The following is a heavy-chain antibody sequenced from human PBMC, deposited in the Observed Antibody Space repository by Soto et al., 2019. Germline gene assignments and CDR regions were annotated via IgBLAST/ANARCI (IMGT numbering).Heavy chain of an antibody. Sequence: QVQLVQSGAEVKNPGASVKVSCKASGYSFTRYGIGWARQAPGQGLEWMGWINAYNGNTNYAQNLQGRLTLTTDTSTTTAYMELRSLRSNDPAIYYCAMVDVYVTPSPQDVWGQGTTVNVSS. J-gene: IGHJ6*02. CDR2: INAYNGNT. CDR3: AMVDVYVTPSPQDV. V-gene: IGHV1-18*01. D-gene: IGHD3-16*01. CDR1: GYSFTRYG.